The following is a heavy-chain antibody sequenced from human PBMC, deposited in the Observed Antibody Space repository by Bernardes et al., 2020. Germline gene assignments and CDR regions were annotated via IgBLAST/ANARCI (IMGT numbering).Heavy chain of an antibody. J-gene: IGHJ3*02. CDR1: GGTFSSYA. Sequence: SVKVSCKASGGTFSSYAISWVRQAPGQGLEWMGGIIPIFGTANYAQKFQGRVTITADESTSTAYMELSSLRSEDMAVYYCARDSRHHIVVVPAAPYGAFDIWGQGTMVTVSS. CDR3: ARDSRHHIVVVPAAPYGAFDI. V-gene: IGHV1-69*13. D-gene: IGHD2-2*01. CDR2: IIPIFGTA.